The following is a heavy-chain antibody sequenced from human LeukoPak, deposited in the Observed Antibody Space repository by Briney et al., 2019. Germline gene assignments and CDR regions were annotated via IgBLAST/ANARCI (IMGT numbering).Heavy chain of an antibody. D-gene: IGHD3-9*01. J-gene: IGHJ4*02. V-gene: IGHV4-59*01. CDR1: GGSISSYY. CDR2: IYNGGST. CDR3: ASSYYDILTGLDY. Sequence: SETLSLTCTVSGGSISSYYWSWIRQPPGKGLEWIGFIYNGGSTNYNPSLRSRVTISVDTSKNQFSLKLSSVTAADTAVYYCASSYYDILTGLDYWGQGTLVTVSS.